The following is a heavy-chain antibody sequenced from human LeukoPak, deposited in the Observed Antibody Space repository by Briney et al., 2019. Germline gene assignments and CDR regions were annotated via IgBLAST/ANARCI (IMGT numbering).Heavy chain of an antibody. CDR3: ARDSFETDIDY. J-gene: IGHJ4*02. CDR1: GFTFSTYW. CDR2: IKEDGGET. V-gene: IGHV3-7*01. Sequence: GGSLRLSCAVSGFTFSTYWMSWVRQAPGKGLEWVANIKEDGGETYYVDSLKGRFTISRDNVKNSLYLQINSLRADDSAVYYCARDSFETDIDYWGQGTLVTVSS. D-gene: IGHD3-16*01.